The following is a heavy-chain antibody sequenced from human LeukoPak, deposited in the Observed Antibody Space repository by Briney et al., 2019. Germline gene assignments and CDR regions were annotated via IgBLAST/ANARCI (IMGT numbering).Heavy chain of an antibody. V-gene: IGHV3-48*04. CDR1: GFTFSSHS. CDR3: ASDFIGWLSLDY. Sequence: GGSLRLSCAGSGFTFSSHSMNWVRQAPGKGLEWISYITSTSHTIYYADSVKGRFTISRDNAKNSLFLQMNSLRAEDTAVYYCASDFIGWLSLDYWGQGTLVTVSS. D-gene: IGHD6-19*01. J-gene: IGHJ4*02. CDR2: ITSTSHTI.